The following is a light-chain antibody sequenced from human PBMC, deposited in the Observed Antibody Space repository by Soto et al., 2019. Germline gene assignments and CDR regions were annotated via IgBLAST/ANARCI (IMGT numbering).Light chain of an antibody. CDR1: SNDVGGYNY. CDR3: CSYAGSSTWV. V-gene: IGLV2-11*01. Sequence: QYALTQPRSVSGSPGQSVTISCTGTSNDVGGYNYVSWYQQHPGKAPKLLISDVNKRPSGVPDRFSGSKSGNTASLIISGLQAEDEADYYCCSYAGSSTWVFGGGTKLTVL. J-gene: IGLJ3*02. CDR2: DVN.